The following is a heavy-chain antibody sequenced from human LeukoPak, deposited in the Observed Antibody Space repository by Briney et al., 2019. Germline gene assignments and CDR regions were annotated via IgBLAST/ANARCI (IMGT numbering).Heavy chain of an antibody. D-gene: IGHD2-15*01. CDR3: ARRGYCSGGSCHHYYYGMDV. Sequence: GASVKVSCKASGYTFTGYYMHWVRQAPGQGLEWMGWINPNSGGTNYAQKFQGRVTMTRDTSISTAYMELSRLRSDDTAVYYCARRGYCSGGSCHHYYYGMDVWGQGTTVTVSS. V-gene: IGHV1-2*02. CDR2: INPNSGGT. J-gene: IGHJ6*02. CDR1: GYTFTGYY.